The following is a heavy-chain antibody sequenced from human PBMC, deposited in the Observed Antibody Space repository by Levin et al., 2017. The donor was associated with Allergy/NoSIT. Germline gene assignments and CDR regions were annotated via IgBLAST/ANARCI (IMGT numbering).Heavy chain of an antibody. J-gene: IGHJ4*02. D-gene: IGHD2-8*02. CDR1: GYTFTSYY. CDR2: IFPSGGST. V-gene: IGHV1-46*01. Sequence: GESLKISCKASGYTFTSYYIHWVRQAPGQGLEWMGIIFPSGGSTSYAQKFQGRVTMTRDTSTSTVYMELSSLRSEHTAAYYWPRDGYCTGGVCPLDYWGQGTLVTVSS. CDR3: PRDGYCTGGVCPLDY.